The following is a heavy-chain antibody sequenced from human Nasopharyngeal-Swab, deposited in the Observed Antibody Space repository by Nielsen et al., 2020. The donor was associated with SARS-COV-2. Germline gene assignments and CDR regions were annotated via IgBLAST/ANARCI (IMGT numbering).Heavy chain of an antibody. V-gene: IGHV3-7*03. CDR1: GFTFSFYW. Sequence: GESLKISCAASGFTFSFYWMTWVRQAPGKGLEWVANIKQDGSEKYYVDSVKGRFTISRDNAKNSLYLQMNSLRSEDTALYYCAKDVNSALVSGYGMDVWGRGTTVTVSS. CDR3: AKDVNSALVSGYGMDV. D-gene: IGHD5-18*01. J-gene: IGHJ6*02. CDR2: IKQDGSEK.